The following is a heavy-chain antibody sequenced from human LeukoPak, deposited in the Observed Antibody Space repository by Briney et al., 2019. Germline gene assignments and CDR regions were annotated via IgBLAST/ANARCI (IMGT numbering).Heavy chain of an antibody. CDR3: ARDEVYYYDSSGYSGEFDY. D-gene: IGHD3-22*01. CDR1: GGTFSSYA. V-gene: IGHV7-4-1*02. CDR2: INTNTGNP. J-gene: IGHJ4*02. Sequence: ASVKVSCKASGGTFSSYAMNWVRQAPGQGLEWMGWINTNTGNPTYAQGFTGRFVFSLDTSVSTAYLQISSLKAEDTAVYYCARDEVYYYDSSGYSGEFDYWGQGTLVTVSS.